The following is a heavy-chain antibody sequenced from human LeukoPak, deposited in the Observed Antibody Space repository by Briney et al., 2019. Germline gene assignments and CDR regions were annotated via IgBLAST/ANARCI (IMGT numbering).Heavy chain of an antibody. CDR2: IYSGSNT. J-gene: IGHJ4*02. CDR1: GFTVSTNY. V-gene: IGHV3-66*04. CDR3: ARHGQGAVAAH. Sequence: GGSLRLSCAASGFTVSTNYMSWVRQAPGKGLEWVSVIYSGSNTYYADSVKGRFTISRDNSKNTLYLQMNSLRAEDTAVYYCARHGQGAVAAHWGQGTLVTVSS. D-gene: IGHD6-19*01.